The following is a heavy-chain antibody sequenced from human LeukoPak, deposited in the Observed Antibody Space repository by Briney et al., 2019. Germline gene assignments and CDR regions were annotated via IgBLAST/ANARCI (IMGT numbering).Heavy chain of an antibody. J-gene: IGHJ4*02. D-gene: IGHD3-22*01. Sequence: GGSLRLSCAASGFTFSSYAMSWVRQAPGKGLEWVSLISGDGGSTYYADSVKGRFTISRDNSKNSLYLQMNSLRTEDTALYYCAKAFGSGWPHFDYWGQGTLVTVSS. CDR2: ISGDGGST. CDR3: AKAFGSGWPHFDY. CDR1: GFTFSSYA. V-gene: IGHV3-43*02.